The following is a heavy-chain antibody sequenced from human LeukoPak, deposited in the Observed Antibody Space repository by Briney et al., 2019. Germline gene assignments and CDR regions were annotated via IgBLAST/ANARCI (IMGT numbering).Heavy chain of an antibody. CDR2: IKQDGSEK. CDR1: GFTFSSYW. Sequence: PGGSLRLSCAASGFTFSSYWMSWVRQAPGKGLEWVANIKQDGSEKYYVDSVKGRFTISRDNAKNSLYLQMNSLRAEDTAVYYCARDPVPTYNDFWSGSNFDYWGQGTLVTVSS. V-gene: IGHV3-7*01. CDR3: ARDPVPTYNDFWSGSNFDY. J-gene: IGHJ4*02. D-gene: IGHD3-3*01.